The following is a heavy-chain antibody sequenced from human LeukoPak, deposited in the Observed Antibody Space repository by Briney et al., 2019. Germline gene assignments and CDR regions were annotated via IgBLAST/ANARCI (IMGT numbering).Heavy chain of an antibody. V-gene: IGHV3-53*01. CDR2: IYSDSST. D-gene: IGHD2-15*01. J-gene: IGHJ4*02. CDR1: GFTVTSNC. CDR3: ARDYCSGGSCYFFDY. Sequence: GGSLRLSCAASGFTVTSNCMSWVRQAPGKGLEWVSLIYSDSSTYYADSVRGRFTISRDNSKNTLYLQMNSLRAEDTAVYYCARDYCSGGSCYFFDYWGQGTLVTVSS.